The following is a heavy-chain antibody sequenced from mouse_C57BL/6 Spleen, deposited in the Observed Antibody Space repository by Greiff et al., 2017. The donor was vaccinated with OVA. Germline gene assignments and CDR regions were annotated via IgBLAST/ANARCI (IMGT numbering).Heavy chain of an antibody. CDR2: INPSSGYT. CDR3: ARESAWFAY. Sequence: VQLQQSGAELARPGASVKMSCKASGYTFTSYTMHWVKQRPGQGLEWIRYINPSSGYTTYNQKFKDKATLTADKSSSTAYMQLSSLTSEDSAVYYCARESAWFAYWGQGTLVTVSA. CDR1: GYTFTSYT. J-gene: IGHJ3*01. V-gene: IGHV1-4*01.